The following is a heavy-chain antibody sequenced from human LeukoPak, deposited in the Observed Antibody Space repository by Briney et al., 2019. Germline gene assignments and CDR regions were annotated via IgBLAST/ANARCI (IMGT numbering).Heavy chain of an antibody. CDR1: GFTFSSYS. CDR3: ARASIED. Sequence: GGSLRLACAASGFTFSSYSLSWVRQAPGKGLEWVSSISSSSTSIYYADSVKGRFTISRDNAKNSLYLQMSSLRAEDTAVYYCARASIEDWGQGTLVTVSS. V-gene: IGHV3-21*01. J-gene: IGHJ4*02. CDR2: ISSSSTSI.